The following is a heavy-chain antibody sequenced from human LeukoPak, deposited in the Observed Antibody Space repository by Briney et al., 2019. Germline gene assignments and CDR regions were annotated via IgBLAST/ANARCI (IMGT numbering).Heavy chain of an antibody. CDR2: IYYTGST. CDR1: GGSISSYY. D-gene: IGHD4-17*01. V-gene: IGHV4-59*08. CDR3: ARGHSTVTYPHFFDY. J-gene: IGHJ4*02. Sequence: SETLSLTCTVSGGSISSYYWSWIRQPPGKGLEWIAYIYYTGSTNYNPSLKSRVTISVDTSKNQFSLKLSSVTAADTAVYYCARGHSTVTYPHFFDYWGQGTLVTVSS.